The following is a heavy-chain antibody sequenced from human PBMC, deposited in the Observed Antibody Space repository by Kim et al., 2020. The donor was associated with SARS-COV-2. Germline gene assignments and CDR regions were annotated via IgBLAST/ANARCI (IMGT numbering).Heavy chain of an antibody. J-gene: IGHJ4*02. D-gene: IGHD6-19*01. CDR3: ARDSSGWFDY. CDR2: IYYSGST. CDR1: GGSISSYY. Sequence: SETLSLTCTVSGGSISSYYWSWIRQPPGKGLEWIGYIYYSGSTNYNPSLKSRVTISVDTSKNQFSLKLSSVTAADTAVYYCARDSSGWFDYWGQGTLVT. V-gene: IGHV4-59*01.